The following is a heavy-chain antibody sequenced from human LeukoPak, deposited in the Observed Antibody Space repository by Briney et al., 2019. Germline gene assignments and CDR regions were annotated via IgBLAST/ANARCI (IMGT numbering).Heavy chain of an antibody. V-gene: IGHV4-34*01. Sequence: PSETLSLTCAVYGGSFSGYYWSWIRQPPGKGLEWIGEINHSGSTNYNPSLKSRVTISVDTSKNQFSLKLSSVTAADTAVYYCARGRTYQLPYFDYWGQGTLVTVSS. CDR1: GGSFSGYY. CDR2: INHSGST. D-gene: IGHD2-2*01. CDR3: ARGRTYQLPYFDY. J-gene: IGHJ4*02.